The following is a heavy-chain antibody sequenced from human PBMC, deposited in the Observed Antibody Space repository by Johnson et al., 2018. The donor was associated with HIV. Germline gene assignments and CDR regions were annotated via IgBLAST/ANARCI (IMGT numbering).Heavy chain of an antibody. V-gene: IGHV3-30-3*01. CDR3: ARGGAYSSGWYDDAFDI. Sequence: VQLVESGGGVVQPGRSLRLSCAASGFIFSSNAMHWVRQAPGKGLEWVAVISYDGSNKYYADSVTGRFTISRDNSKNTLYLQMNSLRTEDTAVYYCARGGAYSSGWYDDAFDIWGQGTVVTVSS. D-gene: IGHD6-19*01. J-gene: IGHJ3*02. CDR1: GFIFSSNA. CDR2: ISYDGSNK.